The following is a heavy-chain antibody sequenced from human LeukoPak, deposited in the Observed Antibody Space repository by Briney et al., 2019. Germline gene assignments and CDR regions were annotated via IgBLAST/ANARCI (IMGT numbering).Heavy chain of an antibody. CDR3: ARTRYYYNSRSYGAPYYFDY. V-gene: IGHV4-34*01. CDR2: INHSGST. Sequence: SETLSLACAVFGGSFSGYYWSWIRKTPGKGLEWIGEINHSGSTIYNPSFKSRVTISVVTSKNQFSLKLSSVTAADTAVYYCARTRYYYNSRSYGAPYYFDYWGQGTLVTVSS. CDR1: GGSFSGYY. D-gene: IGHD3-10*01. J-gene: IGHJ4*02.